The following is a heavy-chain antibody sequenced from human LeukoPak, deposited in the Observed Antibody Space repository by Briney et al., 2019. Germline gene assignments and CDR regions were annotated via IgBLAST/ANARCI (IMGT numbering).Heavy chain of an antibody. CDR1: GYSFSNYW. Sequence: GESLKISCMGSGYSFSNYWIGWVRQMPGKGLEWMGIIYPDESNTRYSPSFQGQVTVSADKSISTAYLQWSGLKASDTAIYYCARHEGGGWYIDYWGQGTLVTVSS. CDR3: ARHEGGGWYIDY. CDR2: IYPDESNT. V-gene: IGHV5-51*01. D-gene: IGHD6-19*01. J-gene: IGHJ4*02.